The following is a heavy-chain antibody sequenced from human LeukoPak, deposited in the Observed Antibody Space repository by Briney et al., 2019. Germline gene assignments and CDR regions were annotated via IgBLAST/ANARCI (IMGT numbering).Heavy chain of an antibody. CDR2: INHSGST. Sequence: SETLSLTCAVYGGSFSGYYWSWIRQPPGKGLEWIGEINHSGSTNYNPSLKGRVTISVDTSKNQFSLKLSSVTAADTAVYYCARFRVTTVTKGLDYWGQGTLVTVSS. J-gene: IGHJ4*02. V-gene: IGHV4-34*01. CDR3: ARFRVTTVTKGLDY. D-gene: IGHD4-17*01. CDR1: GGSFSGYY.